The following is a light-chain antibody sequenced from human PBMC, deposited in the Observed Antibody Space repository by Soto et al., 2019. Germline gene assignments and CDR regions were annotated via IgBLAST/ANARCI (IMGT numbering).Light chain of an antibody. V-gene: IGLV2-23*01. CDR2: EGS. CDR3: CSYAGSSTPYV. CDR1: SSDVGSYNL. Sequence: QSVLTQPASVSGSPGQSITISCTGTSSDVGSYNLFSWYQQHPGKAPKLMIYEGSKRPSGVSNRFSGSKSGNTASLTISGLQAEDEADYYCCSYAGSSTPYVFGTGTKVTVL. J-gene: IGLJ1*01.